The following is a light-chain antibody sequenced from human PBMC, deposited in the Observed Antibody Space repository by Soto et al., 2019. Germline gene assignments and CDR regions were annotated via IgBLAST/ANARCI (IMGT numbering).Light chain of an antibody. CDR3: QQYGVWRYT. CDR2: GAS. CDR1: QSISSS. Sequence: EIVMTQSPATLSVSPGERATLSCRASQSISSSLAWYQLKPGQAPRLLIYGASTRATDIPARFSGSGSRTEFTLTISSLQSEDFAVYYCQQYGVWRYTFGQGTKLEIK. J-gene: IGKJ2*01. V-gene: IGKV3-15*01.